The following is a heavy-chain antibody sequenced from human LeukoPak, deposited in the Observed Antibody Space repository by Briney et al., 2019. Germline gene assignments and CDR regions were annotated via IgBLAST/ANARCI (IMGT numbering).Heavy chain of an antibody. D-gene: IGHD3-10*01. CDR2: MNPNSGNT. CDR1: GYTFTSYD. J-gene: IGHJ4*02. Sequence: ASVKVSCKASGYTFTSYDINWVRQATGQGLEWMGWMNPNSGNTGYAQKFQGRVTMTRNTSISTAYMELSSLRSEDTAVYYCARADPGYYYGSGSKNTNDYWGQGTLVTVSS. V-gene: IGHV1-8*01. CDR3: ARADPGYYYGSGSKNTNDY.